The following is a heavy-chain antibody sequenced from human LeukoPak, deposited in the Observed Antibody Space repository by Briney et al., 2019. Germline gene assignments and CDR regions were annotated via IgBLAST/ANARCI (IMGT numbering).Heavy chain of an antibody. CDR2: IYHSGST. D-gene: IGHD5-18*01. CDR3: ARSDTVSDAFDI. J-gene: IGHJ3*02. V-gene: IGHV4-30-2*02. CDR1: GGSISSGGYS. Sequence: PSQTLSLTCAVSGGSISSGGYSWSWIRQPPGEGLEWSGYIYHSGSTYYNPSLKSRVTISVDMSKNPFSLKLSSVTAADTAVYYCARSDTVSDAFDIWGQGTMVTVSS.